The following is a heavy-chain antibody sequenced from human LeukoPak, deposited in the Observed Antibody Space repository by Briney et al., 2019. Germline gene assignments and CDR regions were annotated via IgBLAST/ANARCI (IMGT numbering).Heavy chain of an antibody. CDR2: INPSGATT. Sequence: ASVKVSCKASGYTFTSYYIHWVRQAPGQGLEWMGMINPSGATTTYAQNFQGRVTMTRDTSTRTAYTELSSLRSEDTAVYYCAKEGNSGWVPKYWGQGTLVTVSS. V-gene: IGHV1-46*01. D-gene: IGHD6-19*01. CDR3: AKEGNSGWVPKY. J-gene: IGHJ4*02. CDR1: GYTFTSYY.